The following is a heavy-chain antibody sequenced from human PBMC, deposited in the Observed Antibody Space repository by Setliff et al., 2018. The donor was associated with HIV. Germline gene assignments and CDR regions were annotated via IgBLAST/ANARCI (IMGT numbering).Heavy chain of an antibody. V-gene: IGHV4-39*07. D-gene: IGHD6-19*01. J-gene: IGHJ5*02. CDR1: GGSFSSDSYY. CDR3: ARDRSSGWSKDWFDT. CDR2: IYYSGST. Sequence: PSETLSLTCSVSGGSFSSDSYYWGWIRQFPGKGLEWIGSIYYSGSTYYHPSLKSRVTISVDTSKNQFSLKLSSVTAADTAVYYCARDRSSGWSKDWFDTWGQGTLVTVSS.